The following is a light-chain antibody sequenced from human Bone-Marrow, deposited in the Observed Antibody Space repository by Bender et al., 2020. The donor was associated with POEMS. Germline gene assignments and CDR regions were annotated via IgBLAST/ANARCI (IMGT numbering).Light chain of an antibody. V-gene: IGLV2-14*02. J-gene: IGLJ3*02. CDR1: SSDVGGYNL. CDR2: AVT. CDR3: SSYTRRTAPSVV. Sequence: QSALTQPASVSGSPGQSITISCTGTSSDVGGYNLVSWYQQGPGKAPKIVLYAVTNRPSGVPDRFSASKSGNPGSMTVSGLQAEDEADYYCSSYTRRTAPSVVFGGGTKVTIL.